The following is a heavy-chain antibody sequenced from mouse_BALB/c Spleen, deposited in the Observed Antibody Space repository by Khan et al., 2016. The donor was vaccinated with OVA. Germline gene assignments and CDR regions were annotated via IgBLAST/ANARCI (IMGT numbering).Heavy chain of an antibody. CDR2: IGSGGST. V-gene: IGHV5-6-5*01. CDR1: GFTFSNYA. Sequence: EVELVESGGGLVKPGGSLKLSCAASGFTFSNYAMSWVRQTPEKRLEWVASIGSGGSTYYPASVKGRLTISRDNAWNILYLQMSSLRSEDTAMYYCARVYGSSGVDYWGQGTTLTVSS. J-gene: IGHJ2*01. CDR3: ARVYGSSGVDY. D-gene: IGHD1-1*01.